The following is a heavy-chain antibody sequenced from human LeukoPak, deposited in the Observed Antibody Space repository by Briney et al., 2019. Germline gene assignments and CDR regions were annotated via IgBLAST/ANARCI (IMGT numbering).Heavy chain of an antibody. CDR3: ARDIITMVREVNWVDP. J-gene: IGHJ5*02. CDR1: GYSISSGYY. Sequence: SETLSLTCTVSGYSISSGYYWGWIRQPPGKGLEWIGSIYHSGSTYYNPSLKSRVTISVDTSKNQFSLKLSSVTAADTAVYYCARDIITMVREVNWVDPWGQGTLVTVSS. CDR2: IYHSGST. D-gene: IGHD3-10*01. V-gene: IGHV4-38-2*02.